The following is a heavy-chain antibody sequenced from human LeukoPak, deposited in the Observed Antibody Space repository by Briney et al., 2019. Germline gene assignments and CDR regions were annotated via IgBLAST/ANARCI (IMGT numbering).Heavy chain of an antibody. CDR2: ISAYNGNR. CDR1: GYTFSSYV. Sequence: ASVKVSCKASGYTFSSYVISWVRQAPGQGLEWMGWISAYNGNRNYAQKLQGRVTMTTDTSTSTAYMEPRSLRSDDTAVYYCARRGSGSYYNRRNWFDPWGQGTLVTVSS. D-gene: IGHD3-10*01. CDR3: ARRGSGSYYNRRNWFDP. V-gene: IGHV1-18*01. J-gene: IGHJ5*02.